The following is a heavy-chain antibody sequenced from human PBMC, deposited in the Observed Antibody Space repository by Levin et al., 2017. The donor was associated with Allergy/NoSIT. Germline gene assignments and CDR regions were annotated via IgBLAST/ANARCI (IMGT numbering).Heavy chain of an antibody. V-gene: IGHV3-48*01. Sequence: GGSLRLSCAASAFTFSDYSMNWVRQAPGKGLEWVSFISASSGTIFYSDSVKGRFTISRDNAQNTVYLQMNSLRAEDTALYYCARDNTHCYGMDVWGQGTTVTVSS. D-gene: IGHD2-2*02. CDR1: AFTFSDYS. CDR2: ISASSGTI. J-gene: IGHJ6*02. CDR3: ARDNTHCYGMDV.